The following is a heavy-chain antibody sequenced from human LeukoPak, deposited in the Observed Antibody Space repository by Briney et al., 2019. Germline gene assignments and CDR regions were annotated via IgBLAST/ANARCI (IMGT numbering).Heavy chain of an antibody. CDR3: ARDYYYDSSGHGHAFDI. J-gene: IGHJ3*02. CDR1: GFTFSSYA. CDR2: ISYDGSNK. Sequence: GGSLRLSCAASGFTFSSYAMHWVRQAPGKGLEWVAVISYDGSNKYYADSVKGRFTISRDNSKNTLYLQMNSLRAEDTAVYYCARDYYYDSSGHGHAFDIWGQGTMVTVSS. V-gene: IGHV3-30*04. D-gene: IGHD3-22*01.